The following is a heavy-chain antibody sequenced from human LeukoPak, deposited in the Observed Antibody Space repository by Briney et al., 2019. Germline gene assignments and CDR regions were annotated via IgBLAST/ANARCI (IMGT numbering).Heavy chain of an antibody. CDR2: IKQDGSEK. J-gene: IGHJ6*02. V-gene: IGHV3-7*01. CDR1: GFTFSNYW. CDR3: ARDRWELLSNSYHYCGSGV. D-gene: IGHD2-15*01. Sequence: GGSLRLSCAASGFTFSNYWMSWVRQAPGKGLEWVANIKQDGSEKCCVDSVKGRFTISRDNAKNSLYLQMNSLRAEDTAVYYCARDRWELLSNSYHYCGSGVWGQGTTVTVSS.